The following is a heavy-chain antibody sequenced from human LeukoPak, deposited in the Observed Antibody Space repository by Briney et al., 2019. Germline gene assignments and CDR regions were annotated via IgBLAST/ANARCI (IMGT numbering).Heavy chain of an antibody. Sequence: SETLSLTCTVSGGSISSGDYYWSWIRQPPGKGLEWIGYIYYSGSTYYNPSLKSRVTISVDTSKNQFSLKLSSVTAADTAVYYCARELSCSSTSCYDYWGQGTLVTVSS. D-gene: IGHD2-2*01. J-gene: IGHJ4*02. CDR3: ARELSCSSTSCYDY. CDR1: GGSISSGDYY. V-gene: IGHV4-30-4*01. CDR2: IYYSGST.